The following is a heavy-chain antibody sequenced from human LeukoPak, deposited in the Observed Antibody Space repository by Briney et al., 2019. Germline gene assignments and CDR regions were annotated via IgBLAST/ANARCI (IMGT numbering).Heavy chain of an antibody. CDR1: GYTFTGYY. J-gene: IGHJ4*02. CDR3: ARVPSFKLGYCSGGSCYPFDY. D-gene: IGHD2-15*01. Sequence: ASVKVSCKAPGYTFTGYYMHWVRQAPGQGLEWMGRINPNSGGTNYAQKFQGRVTMTRDTSISTAYMELSRLRSDDTAVYYCARVPSFKLGYCSGGSCYPFDYWGQGTLVTVSS. CDR2: INPNSGGT. V-gene: IGHV1-2*06.